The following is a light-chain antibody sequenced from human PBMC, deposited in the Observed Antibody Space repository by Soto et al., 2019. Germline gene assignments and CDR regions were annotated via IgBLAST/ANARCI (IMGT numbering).Light chain of an antibody. J-gene: IGLJ1*01. CDR1: SSDVGGYNF. CDR2: EVA. CDR3: SSYTDSNKIV. V-gene: IGLV2-14*03. Sequence: QSALTQTASVSGSPGQSITMSCTVTSSDVGGYNFVSWYQQHTGNAPKLIVHEVANRLSGVSGRFSGSKSGNTAFLTISGLQAEDEAVYYCSSYTDSNKIVFGTGTKLTVL.